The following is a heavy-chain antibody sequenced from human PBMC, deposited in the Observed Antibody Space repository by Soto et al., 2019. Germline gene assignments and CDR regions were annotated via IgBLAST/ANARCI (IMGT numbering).Heavy chain of an antibody. Sequence: EVQLLESGGGLVQPGGSLRLSCAASGFTFSSYAMSWVRQAPGKGLEWVSAISGSGGSTYYADSVKGRFTISRDNSKNTLYLQMNSLRDDDTEVYYCAKSGPETNYDFWSGRGDYWGQGTLDTVSS. CDR2: ISGSGGST. D-gene: IGHD3-3*01. V-gene: IGHV3-23*01. CDR1: GFTFSSYA. J-gene: IGHJ4*02. CDR3: AKSGPETNYDFWSGRGDY.